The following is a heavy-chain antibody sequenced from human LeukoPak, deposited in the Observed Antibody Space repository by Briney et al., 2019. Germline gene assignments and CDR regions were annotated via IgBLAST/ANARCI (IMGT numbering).Heavy chain of an antibody. Sequence: PGGSLRLSCAASGFTFSSYGMHWVRQAPGKGLEWVAFIRYDGSNKYYADSVKGRFTIPRDNSKNTLYLQMNSLRAEDTAVYYCAKDRTRSNIIWFGGPFDYWGQGTLVTVSS. V-gene: IGHV3-30*02. J-gene: IGHJ4*02. CDR3: AKDRTRSNIIWFGGPFDY. D-gene: IGHD3-10*01. CDR2: IRYDGSNK. CDR1: GFTFSSYG.